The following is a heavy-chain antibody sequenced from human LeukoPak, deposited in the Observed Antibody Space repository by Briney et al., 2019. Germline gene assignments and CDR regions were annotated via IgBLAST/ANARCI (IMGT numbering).Heavy chain of an antibody. J-gene: IGHJ4*02. CDR1: GFTFSSYG. V-gene: IGHV3-7*01. CDR3: ARDNGGPDDY. CDR2: IKQDGSEK. D-gene: IGHD3-16*01. Sequence: RGSLRLSCAASGFTFSSYGMHWVRQAPGKGLEWVANIKQDGSEKYYVDSVKGRFTISRDNAKNSLYLQMNSLRAEDTAVYYCARDNGGPDDYWGQGTLVTVSS.